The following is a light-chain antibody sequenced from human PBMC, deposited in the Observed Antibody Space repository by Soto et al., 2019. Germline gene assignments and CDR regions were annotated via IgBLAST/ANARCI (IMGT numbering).Light chain of an antibody. CDR2: GAS. CDR3: QQYGRPPFT. CDR1: QSVSSNY. V-gene: IGKV3-20*01. Sequence: EIVLTQSPGTLSLSPGERATLSCRASQSVSSNYLAWYQQKPGQAPRLLLYGASNRATGIPDTFSGSGSGTDFTLTISRLEPEDFAVYYCQQYGRPPFTFGQGTKLEI. J-gene: IGKJ2*01.